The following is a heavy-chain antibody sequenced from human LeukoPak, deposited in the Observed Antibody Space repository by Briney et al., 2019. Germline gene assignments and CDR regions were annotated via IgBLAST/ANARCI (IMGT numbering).Heavy chain of an antibody. V-gene: IGHV3-23*01. D-gene: IGHD3-16*01. CDR2: ISGSGTHT. CDR3: AIIGGGGYFQH. Sequence: GGSLRLSCAASEFIFSTYDMSWVRQAPGKGLEWVSTISGSGTHTYYADSVKGRFTIYRDNSKNMLYLQMNSLRAEDTAVYYCAIIGGGGYFQHWGQGTLVTVSS. CDR1: EFIFSTYD. J-gene: IGHJ1*01.